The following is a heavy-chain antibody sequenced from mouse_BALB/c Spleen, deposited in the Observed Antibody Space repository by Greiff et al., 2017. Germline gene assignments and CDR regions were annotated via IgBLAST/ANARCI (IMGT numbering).Heavy chain of an antibody. V-gene: IGHV4-1*02. Sequence: EVKLLESGGGLVQPGGSLKLSCAASGFDFSRYWMSWVRQAPGKGLEWIGEINPDSSTINYTPSLKDKFIISRDNAKNTLYLQMSKVRSEDTALYYCARYYYGLYYYAMDYWGQGTSVTVSS. CDR2: INPDSSTI. CDR1: GFDFSRYW. J-gene: IGHJ4*01. CDR3: ARYYYGLYYYAMDY. D-gene: IGHD1-1*01.